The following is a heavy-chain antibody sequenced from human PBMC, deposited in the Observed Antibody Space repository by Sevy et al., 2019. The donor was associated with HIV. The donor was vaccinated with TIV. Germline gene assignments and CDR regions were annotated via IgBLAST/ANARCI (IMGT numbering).Heavy chain of an antibody. CDR1: AFTFSNDW. Sequence: GGSLRLSCVASAFTFSNDWMTWVRQAPGKGLEWVGHIRSATDGGTTDYAAPVKGRFPISRHDSKNTVYLEMNSLKIEDTGVYFCATLSGNYWGDWLDPWGQGTLVTVSS. D-gene: IGHD5-12*01. J-gene: IGHJ5*02. V-gene: IGHV3-15*07. CDR2: IRSATDGGTT. CDR3: ATLSGNYWGDWLDP.